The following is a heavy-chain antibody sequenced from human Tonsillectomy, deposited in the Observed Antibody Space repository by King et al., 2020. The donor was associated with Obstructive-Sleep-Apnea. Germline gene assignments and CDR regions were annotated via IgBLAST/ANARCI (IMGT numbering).Heavy chain of an antibody. D-gene: IGHD3-10*01. V-gene: IGHV4-59*01. CDR1: GGSISSYY. CDR2: VYYSGST. CDR3: ARDRWVYYGSGSDHGFDP. J-gene: IGHJ5*02. Sequence: QLQESGPGLVKPSETLSLTCTVSGGSISSYYWSWIRQPPGKGLEWIGYVYYSGSTNYYPSLKSRVTISVDTSKNQFSLKLSSVTAADTAVYYCARDRWVYYGSGSDHGFDPWGQGTLVTVSS.